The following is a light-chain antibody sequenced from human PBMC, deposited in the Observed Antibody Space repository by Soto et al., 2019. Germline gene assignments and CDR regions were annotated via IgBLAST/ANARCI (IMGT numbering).Light chain of an antibody. J-gene: IGKJ2*01. V-gene: IGKV3-20*01. CDR1: KSISRSA. CDR3: QQYVTSPYT. CDR2: GSS. Sequence: DIVLTQSPGTLSLSPGERVILSCRTSKSISRSALAWYQQKPGQAPSLLIYGSSRRATGIPDRFSGSGSGTYFTLTISSLEPEDVAVYFCQQYVTSPYTFGQGTKLEI.